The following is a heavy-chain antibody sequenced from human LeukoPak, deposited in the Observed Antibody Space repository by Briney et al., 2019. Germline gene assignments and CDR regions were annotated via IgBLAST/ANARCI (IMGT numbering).Heavy chain of an antibody. V-gene: IGHV4-34*01. CDR2: INHSGST. CDR1: GGSISSYY. D-gene: IGHD4-17*01. CDR3: ARASVGDYYHIDY. Sequence: SETLSLTCTVSGGSISSYYWSWIRQPPRKGREWIGEINHSGSTNYNPSLKSRVTISVDTSKNQFPLKLSSVTAADTAVYYCARASVGDYYHIDYWGQGTLVTVSS. J-gene: IGHJ4*02.